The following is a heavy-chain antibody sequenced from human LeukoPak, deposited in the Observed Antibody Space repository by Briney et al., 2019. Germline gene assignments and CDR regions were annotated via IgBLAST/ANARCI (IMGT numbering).Heavy chain of an antibody. CDR3: ARRIDDSSGYYFFDY. J-gene: IGHJ4*02. V-gene: IGHV4-59*08. Sequence: SETLSLTCTVSGGSISSYYWSLIRQPPRKGLEWIVYIYYSGSTNYNPSLRSRVTISVDTSKNQFSLKLSSVTAADTAVYYCARRIDDSSGYYFFDYWGQGTLVTVSS. D-gene: IGHD3-22*01. CDR1: GGSISSYY. CDR2: IYYSGST.